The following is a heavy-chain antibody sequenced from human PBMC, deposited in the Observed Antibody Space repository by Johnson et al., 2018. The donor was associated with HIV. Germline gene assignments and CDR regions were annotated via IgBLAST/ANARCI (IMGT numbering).Heavy chain of an antibody. CDR1: GFSLSRYW. CDR3: ARQRGAVNV. CDR2: INWNGGST. Sequence: EVQLVESGGGLVQPGGSLRLSCAASGFSLSRYWMSWVRQAPGKGLEWVSGINWNGGSTGYADSVKGRFTISRDNSKNTLYLQMNRLRPEDTAVYYCARQRGAVNVWGQVTMVTVSS. J-gene: IGHJ3*01. V-gene: IGHV3-20*04.